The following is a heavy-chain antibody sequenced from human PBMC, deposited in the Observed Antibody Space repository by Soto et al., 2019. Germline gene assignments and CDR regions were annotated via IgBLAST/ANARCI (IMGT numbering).Heavy chain of an antibody. CDR3: AKGGRQWLVTSDFNY. J-gene: IGHJ4*02. CDR1: GFTFSDYA. V-gene: IGHV3-30*18. Sequence: VQLVESGGGVVQPGRSLRLSCAASGFTFSDYAIHWVRQAPGKGLEWVAVVSHDGRNTHYADSVKGRFTISRDSSKYTVHREMTSMRAEDTAVYYCAKGGRQWLVTSDFNYWGQVALVTVSS. D-gene: IGHD6-19*01. CDR2: VSHDGRNT.